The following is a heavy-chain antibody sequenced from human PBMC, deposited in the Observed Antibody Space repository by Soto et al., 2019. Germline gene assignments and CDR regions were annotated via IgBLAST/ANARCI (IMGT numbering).Heavy chain of an antibody. CDR3: ARAKYDYIWGSYHPFDQ. D-gene: IGHD3-16*02. CDR2: INVGDDKT. Sequence: QVQLVQSGAEVKKPGASVRLSCKVSGKSFDNFAVHWVRQTPGQRPEWMGRINVGDDKTKYSEKFQGRVIVSYDTPATPAYMELRALRSEDTAVYYCARAKYDYIWGSYHPFDQWAQGAQVTVTS. J-gene: IGHJ4*02. V-gene: IGHV1-3*01. CDR1: GKSFDNFA.